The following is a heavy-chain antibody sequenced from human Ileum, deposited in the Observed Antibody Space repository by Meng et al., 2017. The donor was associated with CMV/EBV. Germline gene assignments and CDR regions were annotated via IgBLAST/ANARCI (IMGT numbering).Heavy chain of an antibody. CDR2: MWHTGAT. CDR3: ARGSGYTYGYDY. J-gene: IGHJ4*02. V-gene: IGHV4-30-2*01. D-gene: IGHD5-18*01. CDR1: GGSISGGGYS. Sequence: QLQLQDAGSGLVKSSQTLSLTCAVSGGSISGGGYSWTWIRQPPGKGLEWIGYMWHTGATYYNPSLKSRVTISVDRSKNQFSLNLNSVTAADTAVYYCARGSGYTYGYDYWGQGTLVTVSS.